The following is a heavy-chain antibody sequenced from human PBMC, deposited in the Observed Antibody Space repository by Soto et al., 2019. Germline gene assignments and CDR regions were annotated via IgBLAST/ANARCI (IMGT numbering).Heavy chain of an antibody. CDR3: AKDQGLGGSGNY. Sequence: EVQVLETGGGLVQPGGSLRLSCAASGFTFSSYAMSWVRQAPGKGLEWVSAISGSGGSTYYADSVKGRFTISRDNSKNTLYLQMNSLRAEDTAVYYCAKDQGLGGSGNYWGQGTLVTVSS. CDR1: GFTFSSYA. CDR2: ISGSGGST. J-gene: IGHJ4*02. D-gene: IGHD3-10*01. V-gene: IGHV3-23*01.